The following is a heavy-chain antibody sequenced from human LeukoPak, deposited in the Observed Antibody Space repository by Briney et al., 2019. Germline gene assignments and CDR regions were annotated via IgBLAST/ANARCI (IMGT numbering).Heavy chain of an antibody. D-gene: IGHD5-18*01. CDR2: ISYSGTT. Sequence: PSETLSLTCTVSGGSISSYYWTWIRQPPGKGLECIGYISYSGTTNYNPSLKSRVTISVDTSKNQFSLKLSSVTAADTAVYYCARGVGYSYGYYYYYYMDVWGKGTTVTVSS. V-gene: IGHV4-59*12. J-gene: IGHJ6*03. CDR1: GGSISSYY. CDR3: ARGVGYSYGYYYYYYMDV.